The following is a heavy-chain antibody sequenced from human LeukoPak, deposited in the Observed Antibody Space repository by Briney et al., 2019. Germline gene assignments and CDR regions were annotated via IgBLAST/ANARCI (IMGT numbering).Heavy chain of an antibody. CDR3: ARAPGGSGGTNWFDP. CDR2: IKGDASDI. J-gene: IGHJ5*02. CDR1: GFTFSRHW. Sequence: GDSLRLSCAASGFTFSRHWMHWVRQAPGKGLEWISRIKGDASDINYADFAKGRFAISRDNAKNSLYLQMNSLRAEDTAVYYCARAPGGSGGTNWFDPWGQGTLVTVSS. D-gene: IGHD2-15*01. V-gene: IGHV3-74*01.